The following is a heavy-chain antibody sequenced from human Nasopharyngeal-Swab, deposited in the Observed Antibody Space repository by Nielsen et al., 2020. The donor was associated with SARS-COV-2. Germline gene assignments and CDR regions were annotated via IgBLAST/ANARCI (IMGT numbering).Heavy chain of an antibody. J-gene: IGHJ4*02. CDR3: ARERGTGASQLELPLDY. Sequence: WIRQAPGTGLGWVGVISSDGSNKYYADSVKGRFTISRDKSKNTLYLQMNSLRAEDTAVYYCARERGTGASQLELPLDYWGQGTLVTVSS. D-gene: IGHD1-26*01. V-gene: IGHV3-30-3*01. CDR2: ISSDGSNK.